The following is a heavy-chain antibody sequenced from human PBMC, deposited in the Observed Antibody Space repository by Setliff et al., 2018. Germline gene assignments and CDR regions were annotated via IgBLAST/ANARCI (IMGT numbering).Heavy chain of an antibody. CDR3: ASFPVGLVRGVIINYYYGMDV. V-gene: IGHV4-39*01. D-gene: IGHD3-10*01. CDR2: IYYSGST. J-gene: IGHJ6*02. CDR1: GGSISSSSYY. Sequence: SETLSLTCTVSGGSISSSSYYWGWIRQPPGKGLEWIGSIYYSGSTYYNPSLKSRVTISVDTSKNQFSLKLSSVTAADTAVYYCASFPVGLVRGVIINYYYGMDVWGQGTTVTVSS.